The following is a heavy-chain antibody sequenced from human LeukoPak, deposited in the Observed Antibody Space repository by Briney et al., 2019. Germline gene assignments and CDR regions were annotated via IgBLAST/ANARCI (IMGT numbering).Heavy chain of an antibody. Sequence: GGSLRLSCAASGFTFSSYAMHWVRQAPGKGLEWVAVISYDGSNKYYADSVKGRFTISRDNSKNTLCLQMNSLRAEDTAVYYCARSEGGYQLFPGHGMDVWGQGTTVTVSS. V-gene: IGHV3-30-3*01. D-gene: IGHD2-2*01. CDR2: ISYDGSNK. J-gene: IGHJ6*02. CDR1: GFTFSSYA. CDR3: ARSEGGYQLFPGHGMDV.